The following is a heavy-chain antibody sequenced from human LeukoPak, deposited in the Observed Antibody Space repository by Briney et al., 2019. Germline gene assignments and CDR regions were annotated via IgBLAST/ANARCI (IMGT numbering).Heavy chain of an antibody. CDR1: GFTFSSYG. CDR2: ISYDGSDK. Sequence: GGSLRLSCAASGFTFSSYGMHWVRQAPGKGLEWVAVISYDGSDKYYADSVKGRFTISRDNSKNTLYLQMNSLRADDTAVYYCAKDRDLAAAGYYFDYWGQGTLVTVFS. V-gene: IGHV3-30*18. CDR3: AKDRDLAAAGYYFDY. J-gene: IGHJ4*02. D-gene: IGHD6-13*01.